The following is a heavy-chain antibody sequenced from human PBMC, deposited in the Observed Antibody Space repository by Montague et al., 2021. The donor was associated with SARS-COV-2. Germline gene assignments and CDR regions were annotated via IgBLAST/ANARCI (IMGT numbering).Heavy chain of an antibody. V-gene: IGHV3-74*01. CDR3: GSVFEY. CDR2: TDGDGSGT. J-gene: IGHJ4*02. Sequence: YRRLSCAASGFPFSNYWIHWVRQVPGKGLVWVARTDGDGSGTSYADSVKGRFTISRDNAKNTVDLQMNGLRADDTAVYYCGSVFEYWGQGTLVTVSS. CDR1: GFPFSNYW.